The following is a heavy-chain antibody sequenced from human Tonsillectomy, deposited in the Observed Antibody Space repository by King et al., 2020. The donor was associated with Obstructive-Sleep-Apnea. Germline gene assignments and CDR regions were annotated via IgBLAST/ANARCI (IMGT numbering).Heavy chain of an antibody. CDR1: GFTFSNYG. Sequence: QVQLVESGGGVVQPGRSLRLSCAASGFTFSNYGMHWVRQAPGKGLEWVAVISDDGSNKDYADSVKGRFTISRDNSKTTLYVQMSSLRIEETAVYHCAKGKGSGSYFHGVDVWGPGTTVTVSS. CDR2: ISDDGSNK. D-gene: IGHD3-10*01. CDR3: AKGKGSGSYFHGVDV. V-gene: IGHV3-30*18. J-gene: IGHJ6*02.